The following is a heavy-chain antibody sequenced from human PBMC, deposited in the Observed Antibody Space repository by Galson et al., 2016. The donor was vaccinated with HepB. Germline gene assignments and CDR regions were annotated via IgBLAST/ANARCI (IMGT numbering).Heavy chain of an antibody. CDR3: AIGYSSPHGDAFDI. Sequence: WVRQMPGKGLEWMGIIYPGDSDTRYSPSFQGQVTISADKSISTAYLQWSSLKASDTAMYYCAIGYSSPHGDAFDIWGQGTMVTVSS. D-gene: IGHD6-13*01. V-gene: IGHV5-51*01. J-gene: IGHJ3*02. CDR2: IYPGDSDT.